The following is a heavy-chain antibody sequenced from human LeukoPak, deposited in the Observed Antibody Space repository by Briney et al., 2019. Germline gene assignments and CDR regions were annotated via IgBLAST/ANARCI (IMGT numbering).Heavy chain of an antibody. Sequence: ASVTVSCKASGYTFTSYYMHWLRQAPGQGLEWIGIINPSGGSTSYAQKFQGRVTMTRDPSTSTVYMELSSLSSEDTAVYYCARVRGSSWPTYYFDYWGQGTLVTVSS. CDR2: INPSGGST. CDR3: ARVRGSSWPTYYFDY. J-gene: IGHJ4*02. V-gene: IGHV1-46*01. CDR1: GYTFTSYY. D-gene: IGHD6-13*01.